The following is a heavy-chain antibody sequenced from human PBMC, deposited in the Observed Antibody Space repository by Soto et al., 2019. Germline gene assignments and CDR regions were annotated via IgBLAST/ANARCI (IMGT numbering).Heavy chain of an antibody. D-gene: IGHD3-10*01. Sequence: EVQLVESGGGLVQPGGSLRLSCAASGFTFSSYSMNWVRQAPGKGLEWVSYISSSSSTIYYADSVKGRFTISRDNAKNSLYLQMNSLRDEDTAVYYCARDRLWFGELSKNWYFELWGRGTLVTVSS. J-gene: IGHJ2*01. CDR3: ARDRLWFGELSKNWYFEL. CDR2: ISSSSSTI. V-gene: IGHV3-48*02. CDR1: GFTFSSYS.